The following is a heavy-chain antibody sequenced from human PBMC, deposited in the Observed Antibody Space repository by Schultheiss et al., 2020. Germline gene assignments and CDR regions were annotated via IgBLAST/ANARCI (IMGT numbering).Heavy chain of an antibody. Sequence: SVKVSCKASGGTFSSYAISWVRQAPGQGLEWMGGIIPIFGTANYAQKFQGRVTITADESTSTAYMELSSLRSEDTAVYYCARDWLGDTAMVPWGQGILVTVSS. CDR3: ARDWLGDTAMVP. D-gene: IGHD5-18*01. V-gene: IGHV1-69*13. CDR1: GGTFSSYA. CDR2: IIPIFGTA. J-gene: IGHJ5*02.